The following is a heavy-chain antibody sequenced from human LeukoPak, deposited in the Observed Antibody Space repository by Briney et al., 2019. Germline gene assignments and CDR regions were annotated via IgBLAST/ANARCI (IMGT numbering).Heavy chain of an antibody. CDR2: ISGSGGST. Sequence: GGSLRLSCAASGFTFSSYAMSWVRQAPGKGLEWVSAISGSGGSTYYADSVKGRFTISRDNSKNTLYLQMNSLRAEDTAVYYCAKDRDVVVVAATGFDYWGQGNLVTVSS. V-gene: IGHV3-23*01. D-gene: IGHD2-15*01. J-gene: IGHJ4*02. CDR1: GFTFSSYA. CDR3: AKDRDVVVVAATGFDY.